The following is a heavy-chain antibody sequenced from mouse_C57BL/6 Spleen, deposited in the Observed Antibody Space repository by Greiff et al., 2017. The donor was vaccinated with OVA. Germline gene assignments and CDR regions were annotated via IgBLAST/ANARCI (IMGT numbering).Heavy chain of an antibody. J-gene: IGHJ3*01. V-gene: IGHV1-15*01. CDR3: TRWDNDYDEGAY. CDR1: GYTFTDYE. CDR2: IDPETGGT. Sequence: QVQLQQSGAELVRPGASVTLSCKASGYTFTDYEMHWVKQTPVHGLEWIGAIDPETGGTAYNQKFKGKAILTADKSSSTAYMELRSLTSEDSAVYYCTRWDNDYDEGAYWGQGTLVTVSA. D-gene: IGHD2-4*01.